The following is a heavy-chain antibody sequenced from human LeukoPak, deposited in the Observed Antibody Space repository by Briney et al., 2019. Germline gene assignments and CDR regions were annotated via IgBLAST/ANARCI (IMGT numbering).Heavy chain of an antibody. Sequence: GESLKTSCKGSGYSFTSYWIGWVRQMPGKGLEWMGIIYPGDSDTRYSPSFQGQVTISADKSISTAYLQWSSLKASDTAMYYCARAAYYYDSSGYYYRFHAFDIWGQGTMVTVS. CDR1: GYSFTSYW. D-gene: IGHD3-22*01. CDR3: ARAAYYYDSSGYYYRFHAFDI. V-gene: IGHV5-51*01. CDR2: IYPGDSDT. J-gene: IGHJ3*02.